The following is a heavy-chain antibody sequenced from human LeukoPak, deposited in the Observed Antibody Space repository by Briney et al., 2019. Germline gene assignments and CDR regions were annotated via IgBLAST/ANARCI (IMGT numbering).Heavy chain of an antibody. CDR1: GGTFSSDA. CDR3: ARDGGSGSYSYYFDY. Sequence: ASVTVSCKDSGGTFSSDAISWVRQAPGQGLEWMGGIIPIFGTANYAQKFQGRVTITADESTSTAYMELSSLRSEDTAVYYCARDGGSGSYSYYFDYWGQGTLVTVSS. J-gene: IGHJ4*02. D-gene: IGHD1-26*01. CDR2: IIPIFGTA. V-gene: IGHV1-69*13.